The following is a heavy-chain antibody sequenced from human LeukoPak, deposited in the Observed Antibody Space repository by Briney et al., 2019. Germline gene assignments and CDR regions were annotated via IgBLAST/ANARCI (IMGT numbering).Heavy chain of an antibody. V-gene: IGHV3-21*01. CDR2: ISTRSDYI. CDR1: GFSFSTYS. Sequence: GGSLRLSCAASGFSFSTYSMNWVRQAPGKGLQWVSAISTRSDYIYYADSVKGRFAISRDNAENSLYLHMYSLRAEDTAVYFCVRGRRDDPHNFWGQGTLVTVSS. J-gene: IGHJ4*02. CDR3: VRGRRDDPHNF.